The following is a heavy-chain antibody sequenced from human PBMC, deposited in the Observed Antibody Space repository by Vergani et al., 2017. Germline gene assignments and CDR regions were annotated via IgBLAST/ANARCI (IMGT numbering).Heavy chain of an antibody. D-gene: IGHD2-8*01. CDR3: VRARRTCTYDHCPRYYYDL. CDR2: MNPLSGKT. V-gene: IGHV1-8*03. J-gene: IGHJ4*02. CDR1: GYTFTSED. Sequence: QVPLVQSGAEVKKPGASVKVSCKASGYTFTSEDINWVRQATGQGLEWMGWMNPLSGKTGYAQNLQGRLTITRDTSVNTAYMELSSLTSEDIAVYYCVRARRTCTYDHCPRYYYDLWGQGTLVTVSS.